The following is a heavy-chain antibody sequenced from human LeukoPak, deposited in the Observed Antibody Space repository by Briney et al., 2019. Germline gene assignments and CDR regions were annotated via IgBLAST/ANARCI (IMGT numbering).Heavy chain of an antibody. CDR2: IYDIGST. CDR3: ARTYYYDSSGYLNHWFDP. CDR1: GGSVSSYY. D-gene: IGHD3-22*01. V-gene: IGHV4-59*08. J-gene: IGHJ5*02. Sequence: SETLSLTCTVSGGSVSSYYWSWIRQPPGKGLEWIGYIYDIGSTKYNPSLKSRVTMSVDTSKNQFSLKLSFVTAADTAVYHCARTYYYDSSGYLNHWFDPWGQGTLVTVSS.